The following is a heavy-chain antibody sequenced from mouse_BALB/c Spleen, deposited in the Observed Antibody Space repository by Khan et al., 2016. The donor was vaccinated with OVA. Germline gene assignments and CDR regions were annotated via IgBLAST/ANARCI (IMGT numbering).Heavy chain of an antibody. V-gene: IGHV5-9-1*01. J-gene: IGHJ2*01. CDR2: ISTGGRKI. Sequence: EVELVESGGGLVKPGGSLKLSCAASGLTFSSSAMSWVRQTPEKRLEWVATISTGGRKIYYADSVKGRFTISRANAKNTLSLQMSSLGSEDTAMYYCARSITPVVAFYYWGQGTTLTVSS. CDR3: ARSITPVVAFYY. CDR1: GLTFSSSA. D-gene: IGHD1-1*01.